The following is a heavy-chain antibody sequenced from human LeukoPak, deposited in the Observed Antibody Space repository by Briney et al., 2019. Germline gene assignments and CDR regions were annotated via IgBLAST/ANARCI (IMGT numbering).Heavy chain of an antibody. CDR2: ISYDGSNK. CDR3: ATHDSSGYYPDY. V-gene: IGHV3-30-3*01. Sequence: GRSLRLSCAASGFTFGSYAMHWVRQAPGKGLEWVAVISYDGSNKYYADSVKGRFTISRDNSKNTLYLQMNSLRAEDTAVYYCATHDSSGYYPDYWGQGTLVTVSS. CDR1: GFTFGSYA. D-gene: IGHD3-22*01. J-gene: IGHJ4*02.